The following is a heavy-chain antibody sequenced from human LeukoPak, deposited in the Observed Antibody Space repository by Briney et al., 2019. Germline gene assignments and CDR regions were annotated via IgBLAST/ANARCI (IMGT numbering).Heavy chain of an antibody. D-gene: IGHD6-19*01. Sequence: ASVKVSCKASGYTFTRYYMHWVRQAPGQGLEGMGWISAYNGNTNYAQKVRGRVTMTTDTSTRTAYMELRSLRSDDTAVYYCARGLQENLAWLTAFSAFDIWGQGTMVTVSS. V-gene: IGHV1-18*04. CDR3: ARGLQENLAWLTAFSAFDI. J-gene: IGHJ3*02. CDR2: ISAYNGNT. CDR1: GYTFTRYY.